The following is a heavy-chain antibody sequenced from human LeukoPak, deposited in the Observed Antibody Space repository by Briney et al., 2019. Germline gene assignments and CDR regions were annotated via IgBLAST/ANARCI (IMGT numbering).Heavy chain of an antibody. J-gene: IGHJ4*02. CDR3: AKNGYSGYGQFDY. V-gene: IGHV3-23*01. CDR2: ISGSGGST. Sequence: GGSLRLSCAASGFTFSSYAMSWVRRAPGKGLEWVSAISGSGGSTYYADSVKGRFTISRDNSKNTLYLQMNSLRAEDTAVYYCAKNGYSGYGQFDYWGQGTLVTVSS. D-gene: IGHD5-12*01. CDR1: GFTFSSYA.